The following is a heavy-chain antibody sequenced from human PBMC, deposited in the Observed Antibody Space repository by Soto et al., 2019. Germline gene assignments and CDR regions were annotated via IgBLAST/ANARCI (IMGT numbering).Heavy chain of an antibody. CDR1: GGSISSSNW. V-gene: IGHV4-4*02. Sequence: PSETLRLTCAVAGGSISSSNWWSWASKPPGKGLEWIGEIYHRGSTNDNPSLKSRVTISVDKSKNQFSLKLSSVTAADTAVYYCARAPYGSGSGWLDPWGQGTLVTVSS. CDR2: IYHRGST. CDR3: ARAPYGSGSGWLDP. J-gene: IGHJ5*02. D-gene: IGHD3-10*01.